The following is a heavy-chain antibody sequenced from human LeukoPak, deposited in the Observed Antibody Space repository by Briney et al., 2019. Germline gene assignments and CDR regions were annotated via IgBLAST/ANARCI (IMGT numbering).Heavy chain of an antibody. D-gene: IGHD3-3*01. V-gene: IGHV3-23*01. CDR3: AKAYDFWSGYIYYFDY. J-gene: IGHJ4*02. CDR1: GFTFSSYA. Sequence: GGSLRLSCAASGFTFSSYAMSWVRQAPGKGLEWVSAISGSGGSTYYADSVKGRFTISRDNSKNTLYLQMNSLRAEDTAVYYCAKAYDFWSGYIYYFDYWGQGTLVTVSS. CDR2: ISGSGGST.